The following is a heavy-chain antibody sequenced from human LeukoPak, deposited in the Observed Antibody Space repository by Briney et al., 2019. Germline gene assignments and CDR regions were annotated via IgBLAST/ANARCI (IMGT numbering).Heavy chain of an antibody. CDR3: ARDGNFWSGYPNWFDP. CDR2: IWYDGSNK. Sequence: GGFLRLSCAASGFTFSSYGMHWVRQAPGKGLEWVAVIWYDGSNKYYADSVKGRFTISRDNSKNTLYLQMNSLRAEDTAVYYCARDGNFWSGYPNWFDPWGQGTLVTVSS. V-gene: IGHV3-33*01. CDR1: GFTFSSYG. J-gene: IGHJ5*02. D-gene: IGHD3-3*01.